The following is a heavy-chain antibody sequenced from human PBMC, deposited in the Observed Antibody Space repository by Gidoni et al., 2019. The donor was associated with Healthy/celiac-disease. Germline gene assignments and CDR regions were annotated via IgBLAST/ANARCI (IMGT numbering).Heavy chain of an antibody. D-gene: IGHD3-22*01. J-gene: IGHJ6*02. V-gene: IGHV4-38-2*02. CDR2: IYHSGST. CDR3: AREDSSGYYIYYYGMDV. CDR1: GYSISSGYY. Sequence: QVQLQESGPGLVKPSETLSLTCTVSGYSISSGYYWGWIRQPPGKGLEWIGSIYHSGSTYYNPSLKSRVTISVDTSKNQFSLKLSSVTAADTAVYYCAREDSSGYYIYYYGMDVWGQGTTVTVSS.